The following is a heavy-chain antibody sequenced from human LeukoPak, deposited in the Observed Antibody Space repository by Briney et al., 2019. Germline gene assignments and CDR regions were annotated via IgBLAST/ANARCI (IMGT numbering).Heavy chain of an antibody. J-gene: IGHJ1*01. CDR2: INHSGST. CDR3: ARGGDHYGDQRAEYFQH. V-gene: IGHV4-34*01. D-gene: IGHD4-17*01. Sequence: PSETLSLTCAVYGGSFSGYYWSWIRQPPGKGLEWIGEINHSGSTYYNPSLKSRVTISVDTSKNQFSLKLSSVTAADTAVYYCARGGDHYGDQRAEYFQHWGQGTLVTVSS. CDR1: GGSFSGYY.